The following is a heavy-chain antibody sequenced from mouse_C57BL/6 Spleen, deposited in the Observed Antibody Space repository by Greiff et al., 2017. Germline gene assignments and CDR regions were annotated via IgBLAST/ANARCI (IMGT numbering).Heavy chain of an antibody. CDR2: NDPENGDT. Sequence: VQLQQSGAELVRPGASVKLSCTASGFNIKDDYMHWVKQRPEQGLEWIGWNDPENGDTEYASKFQGKATITADTSSNTAYLQLSSLTSEDTAVYYCTTNAMDYWGQGTSVTVSS. CDR3: TTNAMDY. V-gene: IGHV14-4*01. J-gene: IGHJ4*01. CDR1: GFNIKDDY.